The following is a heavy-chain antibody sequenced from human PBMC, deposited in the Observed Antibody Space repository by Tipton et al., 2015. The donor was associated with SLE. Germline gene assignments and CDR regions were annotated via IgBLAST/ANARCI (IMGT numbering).Heavy chain of an antibody. CDR1: GGSISSGSYY. V-gene: IGHV4-61*09. J-gene: IGHJ6*02. CDR2: IYTSGST. Sequence: TLSLTCTVSGGSISSGSYYWSWIRQPAGKGLEWIGHIYTSGSTNYNPSLKSRVTISVDTSKNQFSLKLSSVTAADTAVYYCARGGRGLYYYHGMDVWGQGTTVTVSS. CDR3: ARGGRGLYYYHGMDV. D-gene: IGHD1-26*01.